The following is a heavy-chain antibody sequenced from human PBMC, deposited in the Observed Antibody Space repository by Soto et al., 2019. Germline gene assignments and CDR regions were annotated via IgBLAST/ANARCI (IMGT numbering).Heavy chain of an antibody. CDR3: AKVGPDYYDSSGEFDY. CDR2: ISYDGSNK. V-gene: IGHV3-30*18. CDR1: GFTFSSYG. Sequence: GGSLRLSRAASGFTFSSYGMHWVRQAPGKGLERVAVISYDGSNKYYADSVKGRFTISRDNSKNTLYLQMNSLRAEDTAVYYCAKVGPDYYDSSGEFDYLGQGTLVTVSS. D-gene: IGHD3-22*01. J-gene: IGHJ4*02.